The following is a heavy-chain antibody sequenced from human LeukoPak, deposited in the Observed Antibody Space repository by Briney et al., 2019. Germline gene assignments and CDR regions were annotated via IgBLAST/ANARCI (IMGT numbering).Heavy chain of an antibody. D-gene: IGHD3-10*01. J-gene: IGHJ4*02. CDR2: IKQDGSER. Sequence: PGGSLRLSCAASGFTFSGLSMSWVRQSPTKGLEWVANIKQDGSERYYVDSVKGRFTISRDNAKNSLSLQMNNLRVEDTAVYYCARAGSHWHYVYWGQGTVVTVSS. CDR1: GFTFSGLS. CDR3: ARAGSHWHYVY. V-gene: IGHV3-7*01.